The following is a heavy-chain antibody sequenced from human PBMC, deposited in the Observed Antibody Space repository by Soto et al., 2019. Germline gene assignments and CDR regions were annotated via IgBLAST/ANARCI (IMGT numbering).Heavy chain of an antibody. CDR3: ARDRYDTTNGYHLGAAY. D-gene: IGHD2-8*01. CDR1: DFNSLSYG. V-gene: IGHV1-18*01. CDR2: ISGPNGNT. Sequence: QVQLVQSGAEVKKPGASVKVSCKASDFNSLSYGFSWVRQAPGQGLEWMGCISGPNGNTNYALKFQGRVTMTTDTSTNTGYMELRSLRSDDTAVYFCARDRYDTTNGYHLGAAYWGQGTLVTVSS. J-gene: IGHJ4*02.